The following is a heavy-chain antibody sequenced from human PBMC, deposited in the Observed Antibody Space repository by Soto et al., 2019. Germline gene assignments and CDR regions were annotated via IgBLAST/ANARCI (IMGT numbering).Heavy chain of an antibody. V-gene: IGHV1-69*04. CDR3: ARDRVTPYYYYGMDV. J-gene: IGHJ6*02. D-gene: IGHD4-4*01. Sequence: ASVKVSCKASGGTFSSYAISWVRQAPGQGLEWMGRIIPILGIANYAQKFQGRVTITADKSTSTAYMELSSLRSEDTAVYYCARDRVTPYYYYGMDVWGQGTTVTVSS. CDR2: IIPILGIA. CDR1: GGTFSSYA.